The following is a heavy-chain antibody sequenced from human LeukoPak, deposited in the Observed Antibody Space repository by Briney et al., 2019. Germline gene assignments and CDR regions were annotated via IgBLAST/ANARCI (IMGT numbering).Heavy chain of an antibody. CDR1: GYTFTSYD. J-gene: IGHJ4*02. CDR2: MNPNSGNT. D-gene: IGHD6-13*01. CDR3: ARERSGYSSSAYDY. Sequence: VSVKVSCKASGYTFTSYDINWVRQATGQGLEWMGWMNPNSGNTGYAQKFQGRVTMTRNTSISTAYMELSSLRSEDTAVYYCARERSGYSSSAYDYWGQGTLVTVSS. V-gene: IGHV1-8*01.